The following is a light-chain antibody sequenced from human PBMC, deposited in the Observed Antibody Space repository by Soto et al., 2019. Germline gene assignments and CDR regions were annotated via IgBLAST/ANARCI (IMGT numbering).Light chain of an antibody. CDR2: AAF. CDR3: LQNNSYPRIT. Sequence: DIQMTQSPSSLSASVGDRATITCRASQGMRNDLGWYQQKPGKAPKRLIYAAFSLQSGVPSRFSGSGTGTEFDLITSRLQPQNFVTYFWLQNNSYPRITFGGGTKVEIK. V-gene: IGKV1-17*01. J-gene: IGKJ4*01. CDR1: QGMRND.